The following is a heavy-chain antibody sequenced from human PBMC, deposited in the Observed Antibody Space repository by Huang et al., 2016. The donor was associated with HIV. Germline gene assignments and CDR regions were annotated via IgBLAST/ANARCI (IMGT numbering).Heavy chain of an antibody. CDR1: GFIFSNYG. V-gene: IGHV3-30*03. CDR3: ALKGDSSGWEYFRH. D-gene: IGHD6-19*01. CDR2: ISYDGSNK. J-gene: IGHJ1*01. Sequence: QVQLVESGGGVVQPGRSLRLSCAASGFIFSNYGMHWVRQAPGKGVECVALISYDGSNKYYTDSVKGRFSISRDKSKNTLYLQMNSLRAEDTAVYYCALKGDSSGWEYFRHWGQGTLVTVSS.